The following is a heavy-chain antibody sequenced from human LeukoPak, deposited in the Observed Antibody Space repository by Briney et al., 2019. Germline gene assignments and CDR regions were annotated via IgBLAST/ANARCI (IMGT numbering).Heavy chain of an antibody. CDR2: IIPIFCTA. CDR3: ARDQPTIRFPYFDY. V-gene: IGHV1-69*06. D-gene: IGHD5-24*01. Sequence: GASVKVSCKASGGTFSSYAISWVRQAPGQGLEWMGRIIPIFCTANYAQKFQGRVTITADKSTSTAYMELSSLRSEDTAVYYCARDQPTIRFPYFDYWGQGTLVTVSS. J-gene: IGHJ4*02. CDR1: GGTFSSYA.